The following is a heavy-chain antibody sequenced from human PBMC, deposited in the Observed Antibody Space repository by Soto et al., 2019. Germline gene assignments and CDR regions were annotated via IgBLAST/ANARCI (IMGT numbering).Heavy chain of an antibody. V-gene: IGHV1-69*01. CDR1: GGTFSSYA. CDR3: ARERTAMIIGY. Sequence: QVQLVQSGAEVKKPGSSVKVSCKASGGTFSSYAISWVRQAPGQGLEWMGVIIPMLGTPNYAQKFQGRVTITADESKSPAYMELTSLRSEDTAVYYCARERTAMIIGYWGPGTLITVSS. J-gene: IGHJ4*02. CDR2: IIPMLGTP. D-gene: IGHD5-18*01.